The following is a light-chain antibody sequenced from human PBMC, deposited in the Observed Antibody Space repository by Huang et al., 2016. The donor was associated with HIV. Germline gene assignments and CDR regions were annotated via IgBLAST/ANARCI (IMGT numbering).Light chain of an antibody. CDR3: QQYHYLPWT. J-gene: IGKJ1*01. V-gene: IGKV1-NL1*01. CDR1: QGIGNS. CDR2: ATS. Sequence: DIQMTQSPSSLSASVGDRVTITCRASQGIGNSLAWYQQKPDKAPRLLLYATSTLERGGPSRFRGSRSWTNYTQTINSRQPEDIASYYCQQYHYLPWTFGQGTKVEIK.